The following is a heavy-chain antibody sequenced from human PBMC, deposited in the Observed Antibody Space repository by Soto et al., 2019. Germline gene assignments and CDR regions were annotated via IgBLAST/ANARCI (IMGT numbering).Heavy chain of an antibody. J-gene: IGHJ5*02. CDR2: INPSGGST. D-gene: IGHD6-13*01. V-gene: IGHV1-46*01. CDR3: ARDRLVSIAAAATRWFDP. Sequence: ASVKVSCKASGYTFTSYYMHWVRQAPGQGLEWMGIINPSGGSTSYAQKFQGRVTMTRDTSTSTVYMELSSLRSEDTAVYYCARDRLVSIAAAATRWFDPWGQGTLVTGSS. CDR1: GYTFTSYY.